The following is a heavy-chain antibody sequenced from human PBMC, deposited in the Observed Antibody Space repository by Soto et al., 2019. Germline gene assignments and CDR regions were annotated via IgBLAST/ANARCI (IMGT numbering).Heavy chain of an antibody. D-gene: IGHD5-18*01. J-gene: IGHJ4*02. CDR1: GGSISSYY. CDR2: IYYSGST. Sequence: PLETLSLTCTVSGGSISSYYWSWIRQPPGKGLEWIGYIYYSGSTNYNPSLKSRVTISVDTSKNQFSLKLSSVTAADTAVYYCARSSGDTAMVSYWGRGTLVTVSS. V-gene: IGHV4-59*01. CDR3: ARSSGDTAMVSY.